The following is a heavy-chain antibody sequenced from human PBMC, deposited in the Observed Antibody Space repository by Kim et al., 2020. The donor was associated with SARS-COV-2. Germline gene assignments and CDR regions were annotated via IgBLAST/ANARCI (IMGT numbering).Heavy chain of an antibody. CDR2: IYSGGST. Sequence: GGSLRLSCAASGFTVSSNYMSWVRQAPGKGLEWVSVIYSGGSTYYADSVKGRFTISRDNSKNTLYLQMNSLRAEDTAVYYCARPYKAALYGMDVWGQGTTVTVSS. CDR1: GFTVSSNY. V-gene: IGHV3-53*01. D-gene: IGHD1-1*01. J-gene: IGHJ6*02. CDR3: ARPYKAALYGMDV.